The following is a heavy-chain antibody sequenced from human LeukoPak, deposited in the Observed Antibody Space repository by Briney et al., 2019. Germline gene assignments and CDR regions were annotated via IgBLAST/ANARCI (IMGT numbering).Heavy chain of an antibody. CDR1: EFTLRSYN. D-gene: IGHD1-26*01. J-gene: IGHJ4*02. CDR3: ARDASGSSIGLIDF. V-gene: IGHV3-21*01. CDR2: ISTSSTYI. Sequence: GGSLRLSCAASEFTLRSYNMHWVRRAPGKGLEWVSYISTSSTYIYYADSVKGRFTISRDNAKNSLYLHMDSLRAEDTAVYYCARDASGSSIGLIDFWGQGTLVTVSS.